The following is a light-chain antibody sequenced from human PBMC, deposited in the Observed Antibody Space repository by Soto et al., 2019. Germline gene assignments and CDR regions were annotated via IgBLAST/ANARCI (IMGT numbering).Light chain of an antibody. CDR3: QQYGSSYPWT. CDR2: GAS. J-gene: IGKJ1*01. CDR1: QSVSSNY. Sequence: EIVLTQSPGTLSLSPGERATLSCRASQSVSSNYLAWYQRKPGQAPRLLIYGASSRATGIPDRFSGSGSGTDFTLTIRRLEPEDFAVYYCQQYGSSYPWTFGQGTKV. V-gene: IGKV3-20*01.